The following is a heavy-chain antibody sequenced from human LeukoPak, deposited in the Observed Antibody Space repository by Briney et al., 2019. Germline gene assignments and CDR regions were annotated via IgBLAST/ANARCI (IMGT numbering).Heavy chain of an antibody. CDR2: INHSGST. Sequence: KPSETLSLTCAVYGGSFSGYYWSWIRQPPGKGLAWIGEINHSGSTYYNPSLKSRVTISVDTSKNQFSLKLSSVTAADTAVYYCARHYYDSSGPGPTYFDYWGQGTLVTVSS. J-gene: IGHJ4*02. V-gene: IGHV4-34*01. CDR3: ARHYYDSSGPGPTYFDY. D-gene: IGHD3-22*01. CDR1: GGSFSGYY.